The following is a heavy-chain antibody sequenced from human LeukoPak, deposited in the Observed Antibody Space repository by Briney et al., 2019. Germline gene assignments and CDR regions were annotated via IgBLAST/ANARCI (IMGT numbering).Heavy chain of an antibody. CDR3: ARCLWFGDENPPYFDY. V-gene: IGHV4-61*09. J-gene: IGHJ4*02. CDR1: GGHLSSGSYH. CDR2: IYSTGRL. D-gene: IGHD3-10*01. Sequence: LSLTRSVSGGHLSSGSYHWSGIRQPGGKGLEGIGHIYSTGRLHYHPSLKRQVTIPVDTSMTQFSLKLSSVTAADTAVYYCARCLWFGDENPPYFDYWGQGTLVTVSS.